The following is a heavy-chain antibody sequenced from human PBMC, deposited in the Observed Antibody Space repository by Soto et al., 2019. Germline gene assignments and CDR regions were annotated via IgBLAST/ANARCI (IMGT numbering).Heavy chain of an antibody. J-gene: IGHJ6*03. CDR1: GGSISSYY. CDR2: IYYSGST. Sequence: SETLSLTCTVSGGSISSYYWSWIRQPPGKGLEWIGYIYYSGSTNYNPSLKSRVTISVDTSKNQFSLKLSSVTAADTAVYYCVREMELVLQSGYYYYYMDVWGKGTTVTVSS. V-gene: IGHV4-59*01. CDR3: VREMELVLQSGYYYYYMDV. D-gene: IGHD6-6*01.